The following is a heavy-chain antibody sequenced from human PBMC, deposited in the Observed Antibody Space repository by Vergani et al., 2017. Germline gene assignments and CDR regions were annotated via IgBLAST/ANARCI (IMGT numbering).Heavy chain of an antibody. CDR1: GFTFSSYA. D-gene: IGHD5-24*01. CDR2: ISGSGGST. Sequence: EVQLLESGGGLVQPGGSLRLSCAASGFTFSSYAMSWVRQAPGKGLEWVSAISGSGGSTYYADSVKGRFTISRDNSKNTLYLQMNSLGAEYTAVYYGAKDHVMDTINAFDIWGQGTMVTVSS. V-gene: IGHV3-23*01. J-gene: IGHJ3*02. CDR3: AKDHVMDTINAFDI.